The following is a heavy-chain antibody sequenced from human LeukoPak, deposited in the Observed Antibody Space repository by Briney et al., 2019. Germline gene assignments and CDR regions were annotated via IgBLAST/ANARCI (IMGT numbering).Heavy chain of an antibody. D-gene: IGHD4-17*01. J-gene: IGHJ6*04. CDR3: ARDYGDYGGWYYYYGMDV. CDR2: IYHSGST. CDR1: GYSISSGYY. Sequence: SETLSLTCAVSGYSISSGYYWGWIRQPPGKGLEWIGSIYHSGSTYYNPSLKSRVTIPVDTSKNQFSLKLSSVTAADTAVYYCARDYGDYGGWYYYYGMDVWGKRTTVTVSS. V-gene: IGHV4-38-2*01.